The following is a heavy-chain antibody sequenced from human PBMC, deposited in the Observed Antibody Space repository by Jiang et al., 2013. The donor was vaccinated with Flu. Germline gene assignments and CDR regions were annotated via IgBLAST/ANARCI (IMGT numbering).Heavy chain of an antibody. CDR2: TYYRSKWSY. CDR1: GDSVSSNSAA. J-gene: IGHJ5*02. V-gene: IGHV6-1*01. Sequence: QTLSLTCAISGDSVSSNSAAWNWIRQSPSRGLEWLGRTYYRSKWSYDYAVSVKSRITINSDTSKNHFSLQLNSVTPEDTAVYYCARATITGTMDWFDPWGQGTLVTVS. CDR3: ARATITGTMDWFDP. D-gene: IGHD1-7*01.